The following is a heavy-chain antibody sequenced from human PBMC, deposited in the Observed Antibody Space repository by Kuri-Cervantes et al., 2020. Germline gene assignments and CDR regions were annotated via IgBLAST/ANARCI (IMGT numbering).Heavy chain of an antibody. Sequence: SVKVSCKASGGTFSSYAISWVRQAPGQGLEWMGGIIPIFGTANYAQKFQGRVTITADESTSTAYMELSSPRSEDTAVYYCARVIVAAAGSDYWGQGTLVTVSS. CDR1: GGTFSSYA. V-gene: IGHV1-69*13. CDR2: IIPIFGTA. D-gene: IGHD6-13*01. J-gene: IGHJ4*02. CDR3: ARVIVAAAGSDY.